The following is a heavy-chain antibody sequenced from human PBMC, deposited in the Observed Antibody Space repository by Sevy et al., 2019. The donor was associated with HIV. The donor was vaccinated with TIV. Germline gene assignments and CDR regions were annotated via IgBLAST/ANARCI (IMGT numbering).Heavy chain of an antibody. Sequence: SETLSLTCTVSGGSISSSSYYWGWIRQPPGKGLEWIGSIYYSGSTYYNPSLKSRVTISVDTSKNQFSLKLSSVTAADTAVYYCARHIKGVRFGIGSDWFDPWGQGTLVTVSS. CDR2: IYYSGST. CDR1: GGSISSSSYY. D-gene: IGHD1-26*01. CDR3: ARHIKGVRFGIGSDWFDP. J-gene: IGHJ5*02. V-gene: IGHV4-39*01.